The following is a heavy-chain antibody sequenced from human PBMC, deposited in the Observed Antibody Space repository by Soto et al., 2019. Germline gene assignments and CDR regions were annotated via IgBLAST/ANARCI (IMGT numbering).Heavy chain of an antibody. CDR1: GFTFSNAW. CDR2: IKSKTDGGTT. Sequence: EVQLVESGGGLVKRGGSLRLSCAASGFTFSNAWMNWVRQAPGKGLEWVGRIKSKTDGGTTDYAAPVKGRFTISRDDSKNTLYLQTNSLKTEDTAVYYCTTYRDRSGYFRGGHFDYWGQGTLVTVSS. V-gene: IGHV3-15*07. D-gene: IGHD3-22*01. J-gene: IGHJ4*02. CDR3: TTYRDRSGYFRGGHFDY.